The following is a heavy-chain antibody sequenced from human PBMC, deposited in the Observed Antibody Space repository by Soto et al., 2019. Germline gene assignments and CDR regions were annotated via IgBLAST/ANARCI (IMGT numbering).Heavy chain of an antibody. CDR1: GFTFSSHW. J-gene: IGHJ6*02. Sequence: GESLRFSCAASGFTFSSHWMSWVRQAPGKGLEWVAVISFDGRKKYYADSVKGRFTISRDNSKNTLDLQMNSLRGEDTATYSCARDEVFVVVVARDYYGMDVWGQGTTVTVSS. CDR2: ISFDGRKK. CDR3: ARDEVFVVVVARDYYGMDV. D-gene: IGHD2-15*01. V-gene: IGHV3-30*03.